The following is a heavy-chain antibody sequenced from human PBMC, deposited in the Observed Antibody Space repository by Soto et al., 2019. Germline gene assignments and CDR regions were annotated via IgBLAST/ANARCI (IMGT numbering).Heavy chain of an antibody. CDR1: GFTFSDFG. J-gene: IGHJ6*02. D-gene: IGHD3-3*02. CDR2: ISHDGTNQ. CDR3: VKDQVIKDIYYYYGMDV. Sequence: LRLSCAASGFTFSDFGVPWVRQAPGKGLEWVAMISHDGTNQYYAGSVKGRFTISRDNSKNTLYLQMNSLRPEDTAMYYCVKDQVIKDIYYYYGMDVWGQGTTVTVSS. V-gene: IGHV3-30*18.